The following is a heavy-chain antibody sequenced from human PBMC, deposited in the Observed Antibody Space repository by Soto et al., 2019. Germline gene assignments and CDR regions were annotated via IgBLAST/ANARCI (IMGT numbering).Heavy chain of an antibody. CDR1: GGTFSSYT. CDR3: ARYPWPGEPTVVTLD. Sequence: QVQLVQSGAEVKKPGSSVKVSCKASGGTFSSYTISWVRQAPGQGLEWMGRIIPILGIANYAQKFQGRVTIPAEKSTSRAYMELSSLRSEDTAVYYCARYPWPGEPTVVTLDWGQGTLVTVSS. V-gene: IGHV1-69*02. J-gene: IGHJ4*02. D-gene: IGHD4-17*01. CDR2: IIPILGIA.